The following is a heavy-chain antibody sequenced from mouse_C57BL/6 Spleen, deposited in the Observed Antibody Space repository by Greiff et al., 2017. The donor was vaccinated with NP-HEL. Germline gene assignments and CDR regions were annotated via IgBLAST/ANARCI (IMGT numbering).Heavy chain of an antibody. CDR1: GYAFTNYL. CDR3: ARSDYAYFDY. D-gene: IGHD2-13*01. V-gene: IGHV1-54*01. Sequence: QVQLQQSGAELVRPGTSVKVSCKASGYAFTNYLIEWVKQRPGQGLEWIGVINPGSGGTNYNEKFKGKATLTADKSSSTAYMQLSSLTSEDSAGYFGARSDYAYFDYWGQGTTLTVSS. CDR2: INPGSGGT. J-gene: IGHJ2*01.